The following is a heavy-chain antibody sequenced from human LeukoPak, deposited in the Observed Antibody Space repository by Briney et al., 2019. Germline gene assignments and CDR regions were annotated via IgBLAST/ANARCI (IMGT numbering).Heavy chain of an antibody. CDR3: ARGWVVATGGFDM. Sequence: GGSLRLSCAASGFTVSLYYMTWVRQARGKGLEWVSVIYSGGPTYYADSVKGRFTISRDNSKNTVYLQMNSLRGEDTAVYFCARGWVVATGGFDMWGQGTMVTVSS. CDR1: GFTVSLYY. J-gene: IGHJ3*02. D-gene: IGHD2-8*02. V-gene: IGHV3-53*01. CDR2: IYSGGPT.